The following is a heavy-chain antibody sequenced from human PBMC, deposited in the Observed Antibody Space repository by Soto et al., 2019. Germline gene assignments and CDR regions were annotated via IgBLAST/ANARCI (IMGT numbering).Heavy chain of an antibody. D-gene: IGHD6-6*01. J-gene: IGHJ4*02. Sequence: QVQLVESGGGVVQPGRSLRLSCAASGFTFSSYGMHWVRQAPGKGLEWVAVISYDGSNKYYADSVKGRFTISRDNSKNTLYLQMNSLRAEDTAVYYCAKVSLPGWSYSTSIDYWGQGTLVTVSS. V-gene: IGHV3-30*18. CDR1: GFTFSSYG. CDR2: ISYDGSNK. CDR3: AKVSLPGWSYSTSIDY.